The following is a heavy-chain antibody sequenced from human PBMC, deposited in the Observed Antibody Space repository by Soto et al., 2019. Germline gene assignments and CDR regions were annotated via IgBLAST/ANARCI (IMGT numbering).Heavy chain of an antibody. Sequence: GASVKVSCKASGYTFTSYGITWVRQAPGQGLEWMGWISAYNGNTNYAQKLQDRVTMTTDTSTSTAYMELRSLRSDDTAVYYCARNDYGDYDDALDIWGQGTMVTVS. J-gene: IGHJ3*02. V-gene: IGHV1-18*01. CDR3: ARNDYGDYDDALDI. D-gene: IGHD4-17*01. CDR1: GYTFTSYG. CDR2: ISAYNGNT.